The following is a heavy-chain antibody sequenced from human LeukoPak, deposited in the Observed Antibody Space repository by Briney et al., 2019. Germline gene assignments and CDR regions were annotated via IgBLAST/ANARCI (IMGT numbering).Heavy chain of an antibody. Sequence: SETLSLTCTVSGGSISSYYWSWIRQPPGKGLEWIGYIYYSGSTNYNPSLKSRVTISVDTSKNQFSLKLSSVTAADTAVYYCAREGFAHWFDPWGQGTLVTVSS. CDR1: GGSISSYY. CDR2: IYYSGST. J-gene: IGHJ5*02. CDR3: AREGFAHWFDP. V-gene: IGHV4-59*12.